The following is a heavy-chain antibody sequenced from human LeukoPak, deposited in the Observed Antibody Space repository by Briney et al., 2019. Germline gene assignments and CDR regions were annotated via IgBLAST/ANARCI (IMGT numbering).Heavy chain of an antibody. CDR2: INHSGST. Sequence: SETLSLTCAVYGGSFSGYYWSWIRQPPGKGPEWIGEINHSGSTNYNPSLKSRVTISVDTSKNQFSLKLSSVTAADTAVYYCARGLPRRRQGNWFDPWGQGTLVTVSS. CDR3: ARGLPRRRQGNWFDP. CDR1: GGSFSGYY. J-gene: IGHJ5*02. V-gene: IGHV4-34*01.